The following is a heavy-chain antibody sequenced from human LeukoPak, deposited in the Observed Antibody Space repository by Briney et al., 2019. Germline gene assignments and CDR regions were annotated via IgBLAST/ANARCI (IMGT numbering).Heavy chain of an antibody. CDR2: IKQDGSEK. D-gene: IGHD3-10*01. Sequence: GGSLRLSCTTSGFNFRAYWMSWVRQAPGKGLEWVANIKQDGSEKYYVDSVKGRFTISRDNAKNSLYLQMNSLRAEDTAVYYCARVGTMVRGVYYFDYWGQGTLVTVSS. V-gene: IGHV3-7*01. J-gene: IGHJ4*02. CDR3: ARVGTMVRGVYYFDY. CDR1: GFNFRAYW.